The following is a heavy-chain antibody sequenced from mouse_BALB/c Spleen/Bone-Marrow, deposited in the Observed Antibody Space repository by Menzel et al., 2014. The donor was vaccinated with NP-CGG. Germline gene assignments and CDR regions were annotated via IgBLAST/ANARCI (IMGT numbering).Heavy chain of an antibody. J-gene: IGHJ4*01. D-gene: IGHD2-10*02. Sequence: VQLQQSGAEFVKPGASVKMSCKASGYTFTNDWINWVKQRPGQGLEWIGDIYPGGGITNYNEKFKNKATLTLDTSSRTALMQLSSLTSEDSAICYCSRGFLYGSFVSAMDYWGQGTSVTVSS. CDR3: SRGFLYGSFVSAMDY. CDR2: IYPGGGIT. CDR1: GYTFTNDW. V-gene: IGHV1-55*01.